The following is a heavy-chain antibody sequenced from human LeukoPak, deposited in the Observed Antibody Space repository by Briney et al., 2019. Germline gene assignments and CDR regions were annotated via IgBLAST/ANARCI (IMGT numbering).Heavy chain of an antibody. V-gene: IGHV3-30-3*01. J-gene: IGHJ1*01. D-gene: IGHD3-10*01. CDR2: ISYDGSNK. Sequence: GGSLRLSCAASGFTFSSYAMHWVRQAPGKGLEGVAVISYDGSNKYYADSVKGRFTISRDNSKNTLYLQMNSLRAEDTAVYYCARETGYYDFQHWGQGTLVTVSS. CDR1: GFTFSSYA. CDR3: ARETGYYDFQH.